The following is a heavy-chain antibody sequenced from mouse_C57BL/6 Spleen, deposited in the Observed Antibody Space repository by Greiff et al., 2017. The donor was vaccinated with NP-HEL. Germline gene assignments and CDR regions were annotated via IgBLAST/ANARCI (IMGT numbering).Heavy chain of an antibody. J-gene: IGHJ1*03. CDR2: ILPGSGST. CDR3: ARGGLITTAVATGDFDV. V-gene: IGHV1-9*01. CDR1: GYTFTGYW. Sequence: QVQLQQSGAELMKPGASVKLSCKATGYTFTGYWIEWVKQRPGHGLEWIGEILPGSGSTNYNEKFKGKATFTADTSSNTAYMQLSSLTTEDSAIYYCARGGLITTAVATGDFDVWGTGTTVTVAS. D-gene: IGHD1-1*01.